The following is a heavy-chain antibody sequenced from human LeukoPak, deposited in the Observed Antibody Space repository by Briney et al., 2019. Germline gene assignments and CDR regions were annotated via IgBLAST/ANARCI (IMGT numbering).Heavy chain of an antibody. Sequence: SETLSLTCAVYGGSFSGYYWGWIRQPPGKGLEWIGEINHSGSTNYNPSLKSRVTISVDTSKNQFSLKLSSVTAAGTAVYYCARGGVIYYDFWSGYYLPQSRTYGMDVWGQGTTVTVSS. D-gene: IGHD3-3*01. CDR3: ARGGVIYYDFWSGYYLPQSRTYGMDV. CDR1: GGSFSGYY. V-gene: IGHV4-34*01. J-gene: IGHJ6*02. CDR2: INHSGST.